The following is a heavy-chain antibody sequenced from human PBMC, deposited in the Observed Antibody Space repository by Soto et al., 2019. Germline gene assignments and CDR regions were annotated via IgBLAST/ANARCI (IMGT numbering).Heavy chain of an antibody. D-gene: IGHD1-26*01. Sequence: EVQLVESGGGLVKPGGSLRLSCAASGFTFSSYSMNWVRQATGQGLEWVSSISSSSSYIYYADSVKGRFTISRDNAKNSLYLQMNSLRAEYTAVYYCARDVPTDPGSAYWGQGTMVTVSS. CDR1: GFTFSSYS. CDR3: ARDVPTDPGSAY. V-gene: IGHV3-21*01. CDR2: ISSSSSYI. J-gene: IGHJ4*02.